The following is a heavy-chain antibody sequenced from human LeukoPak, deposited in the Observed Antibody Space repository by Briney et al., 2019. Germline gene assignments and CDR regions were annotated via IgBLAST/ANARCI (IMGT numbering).Heavy chain of an antibody. CDR3: ARGGYYYDSSGYWGAFDI. J-gene: IGHJ3*02. D-gene: IGHD3-22*01. CDR1: GGSISSYY. Sequence: PSETLSLTCTVSGGSISSYYWSWLRQPPGKGLEWIGYIYYSGSTNYNPSLKSRVTISVDTSKNQFSLKLSSVTAADTAVYYCARGGYYYDSSGYWGAFDIWGQGTMVTVSS. CDR2: IYYSGST. V-gene: IGHV4-59*01.